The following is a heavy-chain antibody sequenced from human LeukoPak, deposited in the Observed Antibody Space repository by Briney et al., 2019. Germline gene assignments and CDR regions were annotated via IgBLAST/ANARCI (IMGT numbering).Heavy chain of an antibody. CDR2: IIPILGIA. V-gene: IGHV1-69*04. CDR3: ARDDPSRDYYDSIGN. Sequence: SVKVSCKASGGTFSSYTISWVRQAPGQGLEWMGRIIPILGIANYAQKFQGRVTITADKSTSTAYMELSSLRSEDTAVYYCARDDPSRDYYDSIGNWGQGTLVTVSS. D-gene: IGHD3-22*01. J-gene: IGHJ4*02. CDR1: GGTFSSYT.